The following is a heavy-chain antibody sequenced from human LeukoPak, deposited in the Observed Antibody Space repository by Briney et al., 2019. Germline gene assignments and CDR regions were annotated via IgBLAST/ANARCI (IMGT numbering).Heavy chain of an antibody. Sequence: PGRSLRLSCAASGFTFDDYAMHRVRQAPGKGLEWVSGVSWNSDNIGYADSVKGRFTISRDNAKNSLYLHMNSLRAEDTALYYCTKDRQSGGSCYSCYYYGMDVWGQGTTVTVSS. J-gene: IGHJ6*02. V-gene: IGHV3-9*01. D-gene: IGHD2-15*01. CDR1: GFTFDDYA. CDR2: VSWNSDNI. CDR3: TKDRQSGGSCYSCYYYGMDV.